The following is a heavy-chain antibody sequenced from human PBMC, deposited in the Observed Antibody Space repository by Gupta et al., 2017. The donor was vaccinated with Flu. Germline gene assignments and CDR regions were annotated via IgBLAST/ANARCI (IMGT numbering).Heavy chain of an antibody. Sequence: QVQLVQSGAEVKKPGASVKVSCKASGYTFTSYGISWVRQAPGQGLEWMGWISAYNANTNYAQKLQGRVTMTTDTSTSTAYMELRSLRSDDTAVYYCERDLRNGQWAADPDYWGQGTLVTVS. J-gene: IGHJ4*02. V-gene: IGHV1-18*01. CDR2: ISAYNANT. CDR3: ERDLRNGQWAADPDY. D-gene: IGHD1-26*01. CDR1: GYTFTSYG.